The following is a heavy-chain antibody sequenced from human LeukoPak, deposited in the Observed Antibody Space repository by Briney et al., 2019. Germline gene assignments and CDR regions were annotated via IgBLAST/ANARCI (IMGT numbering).Heavy chain of an antibody. V-gene: IGHV1-18*01. CDR3: ARGLGYSGYDTMGFDY. J-gene: IGHJ4*02. Sequence: ASVTVSCKASGYTFTSYGISWVRQAPGQGLEWMGWISAYNGNTNYAQKLQGRVTMTTDTSTSTAYMELRSLRSDDTAVYYCARGLGYSGYDTMGFDYWGQGTLVTVSS. CDR1: GYTFTSYG. CDR2: ISAYNGNT. D-gene: IGHD5-12*01.